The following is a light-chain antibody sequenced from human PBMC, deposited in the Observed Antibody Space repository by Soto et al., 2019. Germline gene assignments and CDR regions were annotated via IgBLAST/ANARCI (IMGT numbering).Light chain of an antibody. J-gene: IGKJ2*01. Sequence: ETVMTQSPATLSVSPGERATLSCRASQSVSSDLAWYQQKPGQAPRLLIYDESTRATGIPARFSGSGSGAEFTLTISSLQSEYFAVYYCQHYSNWPNTFGQGTNLEIK. V-gene: IGKV3-15*01. CDR1: QSVSSD. CDR3: QHYSNWPNT. CDR2: DES.